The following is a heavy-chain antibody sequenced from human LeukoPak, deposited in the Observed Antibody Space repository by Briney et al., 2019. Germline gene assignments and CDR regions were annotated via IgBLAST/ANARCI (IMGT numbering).Heavy chain of an antibody. CDR2: MNPNSGNS. D-gene: IGHD4-23*01. Sequence: ASVKVSCKASGYTFTTYDINWVRQATGQGLEWMGWMNPNSGNSGYAQKFQGRVTMTRNTSISTACMELSSLRSEDTAAYYCARGPNKSDGGNSGSAWFDPWGQGTLVTVSS. V-gene: IGHV1-8*01. CDR3: ARGPNKSDGGNSGSAWFDP. CDR1: GYTFTTYD. J-gene: IGHJ5*02.